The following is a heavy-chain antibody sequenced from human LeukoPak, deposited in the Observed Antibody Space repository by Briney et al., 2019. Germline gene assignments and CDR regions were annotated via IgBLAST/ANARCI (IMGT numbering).Heavy chain of an antibody. CDR2: IYYSGST. CDR1: GGSISSYY. Sequence: PSEALSLTCTVSGGSISSYYWSWIRQPPGKGLEWIGYIYYSGSTNYNPSLKSRVTISVDTSKNQFSLKLSSVTAADTAVYYCARSDYGGAVHFDYWGQGTLVTVSS. V-gene: IGHV4-59*08. D-gene: IGHD4-23*01. J-gene: IGHJ4*02. CDR3: ARSDYGGAVHFDY.